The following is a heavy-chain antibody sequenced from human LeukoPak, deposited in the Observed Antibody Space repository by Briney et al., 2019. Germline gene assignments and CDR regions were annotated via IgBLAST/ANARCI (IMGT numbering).Heavy chain of an antibody. Sequence: PSETLSLTCAVSGDSISDKYWWRWVRQFPDKRLEWIGEVYRSGGTSYNSSLKSRVTVSIDYSKNQFSLNLRSVTAADTAVYYCGRHANGDSSAAFDLWGQGTMVFVSS. D-gene: IGHD2-8*01. CDR3: GRHANGDSSAAFDL. J-gene: IGHJ3*01. CDR1: GDSISDKYW. V-gene: IGHV4-4*02. CDR2: VYRSGGT.